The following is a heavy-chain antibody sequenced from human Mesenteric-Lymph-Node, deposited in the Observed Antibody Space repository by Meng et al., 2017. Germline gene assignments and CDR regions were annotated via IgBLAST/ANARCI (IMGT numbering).Heavy chain of an antibody. D-gene: IGHD3-3*01. CDR3: AREDIDFWSPIHD. J-gene: IGHJ4*02. Sequence: QVQLQGSGPGLVEPSQALSLTCTVSGGSMSSGNYYWSWIRQPPGKGLEWIGYIHHSGSAYYNPSLKSRVSISVDTSKNQFSLNLNSMTAADTAVYYCAREDIDFWSPIHDWGQGTLVTVSS. V-gene: IGHV4-30-4*01. CDR2: IHHSGSA. CDR1: GGSMSSGNYY.